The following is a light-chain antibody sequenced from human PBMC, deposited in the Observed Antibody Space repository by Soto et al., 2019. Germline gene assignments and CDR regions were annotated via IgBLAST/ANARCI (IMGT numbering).Light chain of an antibody. CDR3: QYYDGSPSGSV. V-gene: IGLV1-40*01. CDR1: SSNIGAGYD. Sequence: QSVLTQPPSVSGAPGQRVTISCTGSSSNIGAGYDVHWYQQLPGTAPKLLIYGNSNRPSGVPDRFSGSKSGTSASLAITGLQAEEEADYYCQYYDGSPSGSVWGTGTRSPS. J-gene: IGLJ1*01. CDR2: GNS.